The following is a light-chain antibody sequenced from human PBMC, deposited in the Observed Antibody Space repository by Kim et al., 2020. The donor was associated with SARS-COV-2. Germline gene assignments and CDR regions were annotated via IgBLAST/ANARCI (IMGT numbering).Light chain of an antibody. J-gene: IGKJ4*01. CDR1: QSVSSSS. Sequence: EIVLTQSPGTLSLSPGERATLSCRASQSVSSSSLAWYQQKPGQTPRLLIYGISSRATGIPDRFSGSGSGTDFTLTISRLEPEDFAMYYCQHYGSSPLTFGGGTKVDIK. V-gene: IGKV3-20*01. CDR2: GIS. CDR3: QHYGSSPLT.